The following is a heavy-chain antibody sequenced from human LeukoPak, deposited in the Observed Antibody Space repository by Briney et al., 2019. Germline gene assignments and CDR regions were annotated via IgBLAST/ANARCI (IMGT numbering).Heavy chain of an antibody. J-gene: IGHJ4*02. CDR2: VSGSGGNT. CDR3: AKDRSSGWYTTLDY. CDR1: GFTFSSYA. V-gene: IGHV3-23*01. Sequence: PGASLRLSCAASGFTFSSYAITWVRQAPGKGLEWVSAVSGSGGNTSYADSVKGRFTISRDSSKNTLYLQMSSLRAEDTAVYYCAKDRSSGWYTTLDYWGQGVLVTVSS. D-gene: IGHD6-19*01.